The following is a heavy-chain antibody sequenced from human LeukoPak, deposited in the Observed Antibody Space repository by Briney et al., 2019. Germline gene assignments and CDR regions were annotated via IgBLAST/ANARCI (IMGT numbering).Heavy chain of an antibody. Sequence: GGSLGLSCAASGFTFSSYGMHWVRQAPGKGLEWVSSISSSSSYIYYADSVKGRFTISRDNAKNSLYLQMNSLRAEDTAVYYCARDPPNLLSFGIMDVWGQGTTVTVSS. CDR3: ARDPPNLLSFGIMDV. J-gene: IGHJ6*02. CDR1: GFTFSSYG. CDR2: ISSSSSYI. V-gene: IGHV3-21*01. D-gene: IGHD3-10*01.